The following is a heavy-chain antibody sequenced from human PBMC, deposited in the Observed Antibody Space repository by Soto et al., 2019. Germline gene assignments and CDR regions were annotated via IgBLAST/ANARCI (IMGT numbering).Heavy chain of an antibody. CDR1: GGTFSSYA. CDR2: IIPIFGTA. Sequence: GASVKVCCKASGGTFSSYAISWVRQAPGQGLEWMGGIIPIFGTANYAQKFQGRVTITADESTSTAYMELSSLRSEDTAVYYCARERRNYYDSSGYYSNWFDPWGQGTLVTVSS. CDR3: ARERRNYYDSSGYYSNWFDP. J-gene: IGHJ5*02. D-gene: IGHD3-22*01. V-gene: IGHV1-69*13.